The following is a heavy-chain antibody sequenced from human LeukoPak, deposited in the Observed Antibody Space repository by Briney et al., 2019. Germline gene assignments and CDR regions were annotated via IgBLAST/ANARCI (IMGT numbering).Heavy chain of an antibody. V-gene: IGHV3-73*01. Sequence: GRSRRLSGAASGFTFSASAMHWVRQASGKGLEWGGRIRSKAISYATAYASSVRSTFTISRDDSKNTAYLQMNSLKTEDPAVYYCTRTGYYYDSSGYRYFDYWGQGTLVTVSS. D-gene: IGHD3-22*01. CDR2: IRSKAISYAT. CDR1: GFTFSASA. CDR3: TRTGYYYDSSGYRYFDY. J-gene: IGHJ4*02.